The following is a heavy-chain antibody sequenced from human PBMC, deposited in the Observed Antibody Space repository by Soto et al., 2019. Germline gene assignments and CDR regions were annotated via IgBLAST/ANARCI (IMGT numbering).Heavy chain of an antibody. J-gene: IGHJ6*02. CDR2: INHSGST. Sequence: QVQLQQWGAGLLKPSETLSLTCAVYGGSFSGYYWSWIRQPPGKGLEWIGEINHSGSTNYNPSLNSRVTISVDTSKNQFALKLSSVTAADTAVYYCASMLVAATRYYYYGMDVWGQGTTVTVSS. CDR3: ASMLVAATRYYYYGMDV. CDR1: GGSFSGYY. D-gene: IGHD2-15*01. V-gene: IGHV4-34*01.